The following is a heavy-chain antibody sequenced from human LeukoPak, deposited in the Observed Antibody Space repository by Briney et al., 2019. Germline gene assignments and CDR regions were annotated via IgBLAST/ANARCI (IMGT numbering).Heavy chain of an antibody. J-gene: IGHJ4*02. CDR2: TNVDNGNA. CDR3: ARGSTSDWPFDH. Sequence: GASVKVSCKASGYTFNKYTIHWVRQAPGQRLERMGWTNVDNGNARYSQTFQDRITITRDTTASTAYMELSSLTSKDTAVYFCARGSTSDWPFDHWGQGTLVTVSS. V-gene: IGHV1-3*01. CDR1: GYTFNKYT. D-gene: IGHD3-16*01.